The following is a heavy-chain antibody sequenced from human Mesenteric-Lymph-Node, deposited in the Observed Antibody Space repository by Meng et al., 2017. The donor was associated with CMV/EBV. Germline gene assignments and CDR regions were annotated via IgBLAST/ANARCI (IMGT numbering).Heavy chain of an antibody. D-gene: IGHD2-15*01. Sequence: LTCAGSGGSISSNYWWSWVRQPPGKGLEWIGEIYHSGGTNYNPSLKSRVTISVDKSKNQFSLKLTSVTAADTAVYYCAGIGGTTPLGYWGQGTLVTSPQ. CDR1: GGSISSNYW. CDR3: AGIGGTTPLGY. CDR2: IYHSGGT. J-gene: IGHJ4*02. V-gene: IGHV4-4*02.